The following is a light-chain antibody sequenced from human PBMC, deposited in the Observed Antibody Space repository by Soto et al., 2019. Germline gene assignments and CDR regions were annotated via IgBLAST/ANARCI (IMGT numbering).Light chain of an antibody. J-gene: IGLJ2*01. CDR2: LNSDGSH. CDR1: SGHSSYA. V-gene: IGLV4-69*01. Sequence: QAVVTQSPSASASLGASVKLICTLSSGHSSYAIAWHQQQPEKGPRYLMKLNSDGSHSKGDGIPDRFSGSSSGAERHLTISSLQSEDEADYYCQTWGTGIQVFGGGTKLTVL. CDR3: QTWGTGIQV.